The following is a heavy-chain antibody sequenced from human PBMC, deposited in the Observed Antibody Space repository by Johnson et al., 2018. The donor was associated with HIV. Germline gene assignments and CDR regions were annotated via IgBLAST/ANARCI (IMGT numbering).Heavy chain of an antibody. CDR3: ARDDIRDGKSFYI. J-gene: IGHJ3*02. Sequence: QVQLVESGGGVVQPGRSLRLSCAASGFTFSSYDMHWVRQAPGKGLEWVAFIRYDGSNKYYADSVKGRFTISRDNSKNTLYLQMNSLRAEDTAVYYCARDDIRDGKSFYIWGQGTMVTVSS. CDR2: IRYDGSNK. CDR1: GFTFSSYD. V-gene: IGHV3-33*08.